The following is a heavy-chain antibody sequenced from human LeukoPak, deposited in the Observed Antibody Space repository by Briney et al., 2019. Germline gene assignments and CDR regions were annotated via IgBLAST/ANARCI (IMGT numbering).Heavy chain of an antibody. J-gene: IGHJ4*02. CDR3: ARGIGTTNFDY. Sequence: SETLSLTCTVSGDSTNGYYWSWIQQPAGEGLEWIGRIYTSGTTNYNPSLKSRVTMSVDTSKTQFSLRLNSVTAADTAVYYCARGIGTTNFDYWGQGALVTVSS. V-gene: IGHV4-4*07. CDR1: GDSTNGYY. CDR2: IYTSGTT. D-gene: IGHD1-7*01.